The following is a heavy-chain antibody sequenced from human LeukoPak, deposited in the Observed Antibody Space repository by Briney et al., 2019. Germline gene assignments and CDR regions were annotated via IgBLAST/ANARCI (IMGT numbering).Heavy chain of an antibody. Sequence: GESLKISCKGSGYSFTTYWIGWVRQIPGKGLEWMGIIYPGDSHTIYSPSFLGQATMSAAKSISTAYLQWSSLKASDTAMYYCARLLGSSSSSWASFDYWGQGTLVTVSS. CDR2: IYPGDSHT. D-gene: IGHD6-13*01. J-gene: IGHJ4*02. V-gene: IGHV5-51*01. CDR3: ARLLGSSSSSWASFDY. CDR1: GYSFTTYW.